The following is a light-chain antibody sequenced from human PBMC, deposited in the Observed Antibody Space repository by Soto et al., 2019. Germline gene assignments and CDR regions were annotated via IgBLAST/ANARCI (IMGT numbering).Light chain of an antibody. Sequence: QSVLTQPASVSGSPGQSITISCTGTTSDVGGYDYASWYQQHPGKAPRLLIFEVRNRPSGVSSRFSGSRSANSASLTISGLQDEDEADYYCSSFTTSSTYVFGTGTKVTVL. V-gene: IGLV2-14*01. CDR1: TSDVGGYDY. J-gene: IGLJ1*01. CDR2: EVR. CDR3: SSFTTSSTYV.